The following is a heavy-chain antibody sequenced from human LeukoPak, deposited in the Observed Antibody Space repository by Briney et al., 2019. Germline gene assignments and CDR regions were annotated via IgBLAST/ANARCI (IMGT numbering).Heavy chain of an antibody. V-gene: IGHV3-15*01. CDR3: ATVQWPN. CDR2: IKSKTDGRTT. CDR1: GFTFGSYG. J-gene: IGHJ4*02. D-gene: IGHD6-19*01. Sequence: GGSLRLSCAASGFTFGSYGMHWVRQAPGKGLEWVGRIKSKTDGRTTDSAAPVKGRFTISRDDSKNTLYLQTKSPNTEDTGGYYCATVQWPNWGQGTLVTVSS.